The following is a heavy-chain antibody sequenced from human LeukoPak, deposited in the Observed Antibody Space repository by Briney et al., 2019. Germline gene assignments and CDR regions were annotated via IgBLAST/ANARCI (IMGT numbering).Heavy chain of an antibody. Sequence: GESLQISCQGSGSSFTSYWIGWARQMPGKGLEWMGIIYPGDSDTRYSPSFQGQVTISADKSISTAYLQWSSLKASDTAMYYCARRPTGYSYGYFDYWGQGTLVTVSS. CDR2: IYPGDSDT. J-gene: IGHJ4*02. V-gene: IGHV5-51*01. CDR1: GSSFTSYW. D-gene: IGHD5-18*01. CDR3: ARRPTGYSYGYFDY.